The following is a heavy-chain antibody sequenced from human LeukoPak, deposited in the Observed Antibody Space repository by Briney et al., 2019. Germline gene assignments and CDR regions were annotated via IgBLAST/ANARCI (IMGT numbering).Heavy chain of an antibody. D-gene: IGHD2-15*01. J-gene: IGHJ5*02. CDR2: ISGSGGST. CDR3: AKAEYCSGGSCYEVLPNWFDP. Sequence: PGGSLRLSCAASGFTFSSYAMSWVRQAPGKGLEWVSAISGSGGSTYYADSVKGRFTISRDNSKNTLYLQMNSLRAEDTAVYYCAKAEYCSGGSCYEVLPNWFDPWGQGTLVTVSS. CDR1: GFTFSSYA. V-gene: IGHV3-23*01.